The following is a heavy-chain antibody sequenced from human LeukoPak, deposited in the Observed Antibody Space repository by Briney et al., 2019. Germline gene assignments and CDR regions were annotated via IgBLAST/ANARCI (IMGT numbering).Heavy chain of an antibody. D-gene: IGHD3-22*01. Sequence: LSETLSLTCTVSGGSISSYYWSWIRQPPGKGLEWIGYIYYSGSTNYNPSLKSRVTISVDTSKNQFSLKLSSVTAADTAVYYCASYSYYYDSSGYFDYWGQGNLVTVSS. CDR2: IYYSGST. V-gene: IGHV4-59*01. CDR3: ASYSYYYDSSGYFDY. J-gene: IGHJ4*02. CDR1: GGSISSYY.